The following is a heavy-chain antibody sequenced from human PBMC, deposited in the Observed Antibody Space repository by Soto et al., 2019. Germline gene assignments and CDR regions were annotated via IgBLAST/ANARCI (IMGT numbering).Heavy chain of an antibody. Sequence: SSETLSLTCNVSGGSMTSSENSWNWIRQAPGTGLEWIGYIYHTGTLYYNPSLQSRVTMSVDTSENQFSLRLSSVTAADTAIYYCATRITVFGLLIPPFDPWGQGTQVTVSS. CDR1: GGSMTSSENS. CDR3: ATRITVFGLLIPPFDP. V-gene: IGHV4-30-2*02. J-gene: IGHJ5*02. D-gene: IGHD3-3*01. CDR2: IYHTGTL.